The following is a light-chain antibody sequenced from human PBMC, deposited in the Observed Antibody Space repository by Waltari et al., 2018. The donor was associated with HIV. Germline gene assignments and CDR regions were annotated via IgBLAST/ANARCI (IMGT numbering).Light chain of an antibody. Sequence: AIQLTQSPSSLSESVGDRVTITFRSSQGITSALAWYQLKPGKAPKLLIYDASTLKSGVPSRFRGSGSGTDFTLTISSLQPGDFATYYCQQFNSYPLTFGGGSKVELQ. CDR1: QGITSA. V-gene: IGKV1-13*02. CDR2: DAS. CDR3: QQFNSYPLT. J-gene: IGKJ4*01.